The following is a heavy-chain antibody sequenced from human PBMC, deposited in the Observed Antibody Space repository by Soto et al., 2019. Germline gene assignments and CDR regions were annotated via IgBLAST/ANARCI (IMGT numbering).Heavy chain of an antibody. CDR3: SRDPAIYSGKFDYGLDV. V-gene: IGHV3-48*03. CDR2: IGTSGKTI. D-gene: IGHD4-4*01. J-gene: IGHJ6*02. CDR1: GFTFSSYE. Sequence: GGSLRLSCAVSGFTFSSYEMNWVRQAPGKGLEWVSYIGTSGKTIYYADSVRGRFTISRDNAKDSLYLQMNSLRAEDTAVYFCSRDPAIYSGKFDYGLDVWGRGTTVTVSS.